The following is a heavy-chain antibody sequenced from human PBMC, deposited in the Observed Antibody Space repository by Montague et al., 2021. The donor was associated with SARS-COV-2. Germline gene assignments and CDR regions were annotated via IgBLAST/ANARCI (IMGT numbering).Heavy chain of an antibody. D-gene: IGHD2-21*01. Sequence: SETLSLTCTVSGGSISSYYWSWIRQPPGKGLEWIGYIYYSGSTNCNPSLKSLVTISVDTSKNQFSLKLSSVTAADTAVYYCARTPGQIAGDAFDIWGQGTMVTVSS. CDR3: ARTPGQIAGDAFDI. V-gene: IGHV4-59*01. J-gene: IGHJ3*02. CDR2: IYYSGST. CDR1: GGSISSYY.